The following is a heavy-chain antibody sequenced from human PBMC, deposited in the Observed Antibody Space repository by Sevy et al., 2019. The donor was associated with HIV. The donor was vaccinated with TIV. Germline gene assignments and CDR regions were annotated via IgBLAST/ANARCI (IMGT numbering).Heavy chain of an antibody. CDR2: INPNSGDT. J-gene: IGHJ4*02. Sequence: ASVKVSCKASGYTFIGYFMHWVRRAPGQGLEWMGWINPNSGDTNYSQKFQDRVTMTRDTSINTAYMELSRLRSDDTALYYCARDMELVNEGTQEFYYWGQGTLVTVSS. V-gene: IGHV1-2*02. CDR1: GYTFIGYF. D-gene: IGHD1-7*01. CDR3: ARDMELVNEGTQEFYY.